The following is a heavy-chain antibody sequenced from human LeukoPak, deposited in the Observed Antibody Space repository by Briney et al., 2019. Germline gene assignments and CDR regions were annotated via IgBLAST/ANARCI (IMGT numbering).Heavy chain of an antibody. CDR2: ISTYNGST. J-gene: IGHJ4*02. V-gene: IGHV1-18*01. CDR1: GYTFTNYG. Sequence: ASVKVSCKDSGYTFTNYGLSWARQAPGQGLEWMGWISTYNGSTNYAQKFQGRVTMTTDTSTSTGYMEMRSLRSDDTAVYYCARGGVSNSWYRTPDYWGQGTLVTVSS. CDR3: ARGGVSNSWYRTPDY. D-gene: IGHD6-13*01.